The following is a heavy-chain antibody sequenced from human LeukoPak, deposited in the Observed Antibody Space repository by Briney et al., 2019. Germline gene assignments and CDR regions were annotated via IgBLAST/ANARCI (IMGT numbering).Heavy chain of an antibody. Sequence: SETLSLTCTVSGGSISSYYWTWIRQPPGKGLELIGYIHYNGGANYNPSLKSRVTLSGDTSKNQISLKLSSVTAADTAVYFCARGTAAASGSFDYWGQGTRVTVSS. D-gene: IGHD1-14*01. V-gene: IGHV4-59*08. CDR2: IHYNGGA. J-gene: IGHJ4*02. CDR1: GGSISSYY. CDR3: ARGTAAASGSFDY.